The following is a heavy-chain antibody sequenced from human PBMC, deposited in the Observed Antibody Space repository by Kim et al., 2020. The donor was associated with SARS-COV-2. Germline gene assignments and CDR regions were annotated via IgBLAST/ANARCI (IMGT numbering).Heavy chain of an antibody. CDR1: GFTFSDYY. CDR3: ARKAQDRIEYSSSLDVFDI. V-gene: IGHV3-11*01. Sequence: GGSLRLSCAASGFTFSDYYMTWIRQAPGKGLEWVAYISSSGSTIYYADSVKGRFTISRDNAKNSLYLQMNSLRAEDTAVYYCARKAQDRIEYSSSLDVFDIWGQGTMVTVSS. D-gene: IGHD6-6*01. CDR2: ISSSGSTI. J-gene: IGHJ3*02.